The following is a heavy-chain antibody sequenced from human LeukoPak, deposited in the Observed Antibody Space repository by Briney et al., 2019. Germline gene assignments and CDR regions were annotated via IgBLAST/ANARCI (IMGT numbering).Heavy chain of an antibody. D-gene: IGHD3-22*01. Sequence: SGTLSLTCAVSGGSISSSNWWSWVRQPPGKGLEWIGEIYHSGSTNYNPFLKSRVTISVDTSKNQFSLKLSSVTAADTAVYYCARDGKYYDSSGYSHFGYWGQGTLVTVSS. CDR1: GGSISSSNW. CDR2: IYHSGST. J-gene: IGHJ4*02. CDR3: ARDGKYYDSSGYSHFGY. V-gene: IGHV4-4*02.